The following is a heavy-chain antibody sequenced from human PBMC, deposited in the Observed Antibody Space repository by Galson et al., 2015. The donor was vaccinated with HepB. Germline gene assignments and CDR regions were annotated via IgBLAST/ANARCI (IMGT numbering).Heavy chain of an antibody. CDR3: ARGLRRSVPAAIGRGYWFDP. CDR1: GSTFTSYD. CDR2: MNPNSGNT. Sequence: SVTVSCKASGSTFTSYDINWVRQATGQGLEWMGWMNPNSGNTGYAQKFQGRVTMTRNTSISTAYMELSSLRSEDTAVYYCARGLRRSVPAAIGRGYWFDPWGQGTLVTVSS. V-gene: IGHV1-8*01. J-gene: IGHJ5*02. D-gene: IGHD2-2*01.